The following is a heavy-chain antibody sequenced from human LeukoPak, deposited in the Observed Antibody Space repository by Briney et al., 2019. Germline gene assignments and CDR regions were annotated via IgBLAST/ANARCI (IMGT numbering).Heavy chain of an antibody. D-gene: IGHD6-13*01. J-gene: IGHJ3*01. V-gene: IGHV3-21*04. Sequence: PGGSLRLSCAASGFTFSSYSMNWVRQAPGKGLEWVSSISSSSSYIYYADSVKGRFTISRDNAKNSLYLQMNSLRAEDTAVYFCARDKDGSSWDAFDLWGQGTMVTVSS. CDR3: ARDKDGSSWDAFDL. CDR1: GFTFSSYS. CDR2: ISSSSSYI.